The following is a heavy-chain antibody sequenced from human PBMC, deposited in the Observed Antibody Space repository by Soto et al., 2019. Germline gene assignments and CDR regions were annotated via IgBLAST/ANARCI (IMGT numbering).Heavy chain of an antibody. J-gene: IGHJ4*02. D-gene: IGHD2-2*01. CDR3: ARYCVSAKCLDY. CDR2: IYYSGST. Sequence: SETLSLTCTVSGGSISSYYWSWIRQPPGKGLEWIGYIYYSGSTNYNPSLKSRVTISVDTSKNQLSLRLSSVTAADTAVYYCARYCVSAKCLDYWGQGTLVTVSS. CDR1: GGSISSYY. V-gene: IGHV4-59*03.